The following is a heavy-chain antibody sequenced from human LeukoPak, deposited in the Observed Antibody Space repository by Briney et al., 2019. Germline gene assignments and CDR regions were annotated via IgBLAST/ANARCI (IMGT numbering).Heavy chain of an antibody. D-gene: IGHD3-10*01. J-gene: IGHJ3*02. Sequence: GGSLRLSCTASGFTFGDYAMSWFRQAPGKGLEWVGFIRSKAYGGTTEYAASVKGRFTISRDDSKSIAYLQMNSLKTEDTAVYYCTRDRGRGSSYRAFDIWGQGTMVTVSS. V-gene: IGHV3-49*03. CDR3: TRDRGRGSSYRAFDI. CDR1: GFTFGDYA. CDR2: IRSKAYGGTT.